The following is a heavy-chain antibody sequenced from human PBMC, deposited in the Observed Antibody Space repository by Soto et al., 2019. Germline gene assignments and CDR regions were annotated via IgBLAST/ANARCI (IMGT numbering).Heavy chain of an antibody. D-gene: IGHD1-1*01. CDR1: GFTFSSHS. Sequence: QVQVVDSGGGVAQPGGSLRLSYATSGFTFSSHSMHWFRQAPGKGLEWVAVTSSNEGTKFYADSVKGRFTISRDNSKNTLFLHMNSLRLEDTGIYYCAREVVTTQWYFDNWGQGILVTVSS. V-gene: IGHV3-30-3*01. CDR3: AREVVTTQWYFDN. CDR2: TSSNEGTK. J-gene: IGHJ4*02.